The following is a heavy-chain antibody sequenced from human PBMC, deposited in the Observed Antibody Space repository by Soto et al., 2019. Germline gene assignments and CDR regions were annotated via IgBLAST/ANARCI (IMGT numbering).Heavy chain of an antibody. CDR2: IYYSGST. Sequence: PSETLSLTCTVSGGSISSSSYYWGWIRQPPGKGLEWIGSIYYSGSTYYNPSLKSRVTISVDTSKNQFSLKLSSVTAADTAVYYCAGHVTIFGVVIEYYFDYWGQGTLVTVSS. CDR3: AGHVTIFGVVIEYYFDY. CDR1: GGSISSSSYY. D-gene: IGHD3-3*01. V-gene: IGHV4-39*01. J-gene: IGHJ4*02.